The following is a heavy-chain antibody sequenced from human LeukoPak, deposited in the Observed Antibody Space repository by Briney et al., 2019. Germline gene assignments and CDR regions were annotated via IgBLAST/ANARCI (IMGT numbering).Heavy chain of an antibody. D-gene: IGHD1-26*01. Sequence: SVKVSCKASGGTFSSYASSWVRQAPGQALEWMGGFIPIFGTANYAQKFQGRVTITADESTSTAYMELSSLRSEDTAVYYCARDGEPYGSYYYGMDVWGQGTTVTVSS. CDR1: GGTFSSYA. CDR2: FIPIFGTA. V-gene: IGHV1-69*01. CDR3: ARDGEPYGSYYYGMDV. J-gene: IGHJ6*02.